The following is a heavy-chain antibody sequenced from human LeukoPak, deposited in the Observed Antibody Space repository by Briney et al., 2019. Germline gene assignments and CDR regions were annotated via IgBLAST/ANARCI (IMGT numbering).Heavy chain of an antibody. Sequence: ASVKVSCKASGGTFSSYAISWVRQAPGQGLEWMGGIIPIFGTANYAQKFQGRVTITADESTSTAYMELSSLRSEDTAVYYCARDSPSWGRLVENWFGPWGQGTLVTVSS. V-gene: IGHV1-69*13. CDR1: GGTFSSYA. CDR2: IIPIFGTA. D-gene: IGHD3-9*01. J-gene: IGHJ5*02. CDR3: ARDSPSWGRLVENWFGP.